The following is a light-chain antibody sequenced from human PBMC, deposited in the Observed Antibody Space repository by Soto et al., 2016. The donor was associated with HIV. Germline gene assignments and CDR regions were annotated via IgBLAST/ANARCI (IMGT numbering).Light chain of an antibody. Sequence: DIQMTQSPSSLSASVGDRVTITCQAGQDISNYLNWYQQKPGKAPKLLIYDASNLETGVPSRFSGSGSGTDFTFTISSLQPEDIATYYCQQYNSYPYTFGQGTKLEIK. V-gene: IGKV1-33*01. CDR3: QQYNSYPYT. CDR2: DAS. CDR1: QDISNY. J-gene: IGKJ2*01.